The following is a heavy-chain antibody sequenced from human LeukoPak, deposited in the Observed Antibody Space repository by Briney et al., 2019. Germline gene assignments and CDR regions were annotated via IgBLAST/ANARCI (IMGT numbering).Heavy chain of an antibody. V-gene: IGHV4-39*07. Sequence: SETLSLTCTVSGGSISSSSYYWGWIRQPPGKGLEWIVNMYYSGSTYNNPSLKSRVTISVDTSKNQFSLNLSSVNAADTAMYYCAREVATAGTLDYWGQGTLVTVSS. CDR3: AREVATAGTLDY. D-gene: IGHD6-13*01. CDR2: MYYSGST. CDR1: GGSISSSSYY. J-gene: IGHJ4*02.